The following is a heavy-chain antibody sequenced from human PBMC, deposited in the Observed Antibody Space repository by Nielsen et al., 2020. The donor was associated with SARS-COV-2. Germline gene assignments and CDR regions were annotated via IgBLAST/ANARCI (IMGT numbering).Heavy chain of an antibody. J-gene: IGHJ4*02. D-gene: IGHD3-10*01. CDR3: TKDGWKFYGSASYYTRHFDY. CDR2: ISNSGTQT. Sequence: GESLKISCVASGFSFRNFAMNWVRQAPGKGLEWVSGISNSGTQTYYADAVKGRFTLSRDNSKNTVYLQMNSLRAADTAVYYCTKDGWKFYGSASYYTRHFDYWGRGTLVTVSS. V-gene: IGHV3-23*01. CDR1: GFSFRNFA.